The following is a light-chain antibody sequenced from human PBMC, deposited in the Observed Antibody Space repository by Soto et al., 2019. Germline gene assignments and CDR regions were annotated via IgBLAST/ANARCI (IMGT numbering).Light chain of an antibody. V-gene: IGKV1-5*01. CDR3: QQYNSYSWT. CDR2: DAS. CDR1: QSISSW. J-gene: IGKJ1*01. Sequence: DIHMTQSPYTLSASLLDRVGSSSRASQSISSWLAWYQQKPGKAPKLLIYDASSLESGVPSRFSGSGSGTEFTLTISSLQPDDFATYYCQQYNSYSWTFGQGTKVDIK.